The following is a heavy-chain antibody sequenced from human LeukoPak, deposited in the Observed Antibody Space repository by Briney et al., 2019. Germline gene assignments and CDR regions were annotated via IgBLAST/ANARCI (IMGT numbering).Heavy chain of an antibody. D-gene: IGHD2-2*01. Sequence: SETPSLTCAVYGGSFSGYYWRWIRQPPGKGLEWIGEINHSGSTNYNPSLKSRGTISVDTSKNQFSLKLSSVTASDTAVYYCARGIVVVPAALSAYFDYWGQGTLVTVSS. V-gene: IGHV4-34*01. CDR3: ARGIVVVPAALSAYFDY. CDR1: GGSFSGYY. CDR2: INHSGST. J-gene: IGHJ4*02.